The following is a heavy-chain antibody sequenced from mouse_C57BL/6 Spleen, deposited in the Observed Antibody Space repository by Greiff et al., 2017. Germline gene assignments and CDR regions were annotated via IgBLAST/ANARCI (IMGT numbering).Heavy chain of an antibody. V-gene: IGHV1-81*01. D-gene: IGHD2-1*01. J-gene: IGHJ4*01. CDR3: ARERGYYGNYCYAMDY. CDR1: GYTFTSYG. Sequence: QVQLQQSGAELARPGASVKLSCKASGYTFTSYGISWVKQRTGQGLEWIGEIYPRSGNTYYNEKFKGKATLTADKSSSTAYMELRSLTSEDSAVYFCARERGYYGNYCYAMDYWGQGTSVTVSS. CDR2: IYPRSGNT.